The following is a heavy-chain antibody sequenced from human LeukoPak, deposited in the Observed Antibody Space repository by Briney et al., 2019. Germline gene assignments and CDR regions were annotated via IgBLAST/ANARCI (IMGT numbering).Heavy chain of an antibody. CDR3: ARDPGRVRGVLGFDY. J-gene: IGHJ4*02. D-gene: IGHD3-10*01. Sequence: GGSLRLSCAASGFTFSSYAMSWVRQAPGKGLEWVSAISGSGGSTYYADSVKGRFTISRDNAKNSLYLQINSLRAEDTALYYCARDPGRVRGVLGFDYWGQGIPVTVSS. CDR1: GFTFSSYA. V-gene: IGHV3-23*01. CDR2: ISGSGGST.